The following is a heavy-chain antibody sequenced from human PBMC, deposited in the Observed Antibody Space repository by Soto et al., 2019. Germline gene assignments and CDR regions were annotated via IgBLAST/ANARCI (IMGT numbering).Heavy chain of an antibody. CDR3: ARAKGVGLLVGYYYYGMDV. CDR2: IYYSGST. V-gene: IGHV4-59*01. Sequence: SETLSLTCTVSGGSISSYYWSWIRQPPGKGLEWIGYIYYSGSTNYNPSLKSRVTISVDASKNQFSLKLSSVTAADTAVYYCARAKGVGLLVGYYYYGMDVWGQGTTVTVSS. J-gene: IGHJ6*02. D-gene: IGHD3-10*01. CDR1: GGSISSYY.